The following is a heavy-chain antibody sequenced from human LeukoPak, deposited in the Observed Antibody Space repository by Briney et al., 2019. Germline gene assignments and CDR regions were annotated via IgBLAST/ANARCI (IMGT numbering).Heavy chain of an antibody. Sequence: SETLSLTCTVSGGSISSYYWSWIRQPPGKGLEWIGYIYYSGSTYYNPSLKSRVTISVGTSKNQFSLKLSSVTAADTAVYFCARGFETMNVWGQGTTVTVSS. J-gene: IGHJ6*02. D-gene: IGHD3-10*01. CDR2: IYYSGST. CDR1: GGSISSYY. V-gene: IGHV4-59*01. CDR3: ARGFETMNV.